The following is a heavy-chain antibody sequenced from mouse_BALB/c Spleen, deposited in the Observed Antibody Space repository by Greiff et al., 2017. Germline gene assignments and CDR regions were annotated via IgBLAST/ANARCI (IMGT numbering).Heavy chain of an antibody. CDR3: AVMITDYFDY. Sequence: EVQLQQSGAELVRPGALVKLSCKASGFNIKDYYMHWVKQRPEQGLEWIGWIDPENGNTIYDPKFQGKASITADTSSNTAYLQLSSLTSEDTAVYYCAVMITDYFDYWGQGTTLTVSS. V-gene: IGHV14-1*02. D-gene: IGHD2-4*01. CDR2: IDPENGNT. J-gene: IGHJ2*01. CDR1: GFNIKDYY.